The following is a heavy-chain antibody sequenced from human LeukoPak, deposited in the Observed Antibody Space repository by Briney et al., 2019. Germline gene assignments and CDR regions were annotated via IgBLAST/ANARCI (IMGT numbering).Heavy chain of an antibody. CDR2: IFPADSDA. V-gene: IGHV5-51*01. D-gene: IGHD3-9*01. CDR3: SAALVIGYFSVVDV. CDR1: AYSFTTYC. J-gene: IGHJ6*04. Sequence: GEPLKIFCHGSAYSFTTYCLAWWRHMPGKELEWMGFIFPADSDAIYSAYSQGRVTMSADKSISTAYLQWSSMQTAETAMFYFSAALVIGYFSVVDVWDEETTVTVPS.